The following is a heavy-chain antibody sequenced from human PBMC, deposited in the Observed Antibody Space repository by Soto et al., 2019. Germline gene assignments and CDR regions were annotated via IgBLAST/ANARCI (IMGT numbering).Heavy chain of an antibody. Sequence: GGSLRLSCAASGFTFSSYAMHWVRQAPGKGLEWVAVISYDGSNKYYADSVKGRFTISRDNSKNTLYLQMNSLRAEDTAVYYCARGQYCSSTSCYRGFDYWGQGTLVTVSS. J-gene: IGHJ4*02. D-gene: IGHD2-2*01. CDR3: ARGQYCSSTSCYRGFDY. CDR1: GFTFSSYA. V-gene: IGHV3-30-3*01. CDR2: ISYDGSNK.